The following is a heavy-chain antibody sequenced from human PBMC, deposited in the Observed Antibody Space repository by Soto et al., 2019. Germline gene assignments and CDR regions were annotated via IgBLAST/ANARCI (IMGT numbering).Heavy chain of an antibody. Sequence: GGSLRLSCAASGFTFDDYAMHWVRQAPGKGLEWVSGISWNSGSIGYADSVKGRFTISRDNAKNSLYLQMNSLRAEDTALYYCAKDSCIAQAPVATLCDFDIWGQGTMVTVS. J-gene: IGHJ3*02. CDR1: GFTFDDYA. CDR3: AKDSCIAQAPVATLCDFDI. CDR2: ISWNSGSI. V-gene: IGHV3-9*01. D-gene: IGHD2-21*01.